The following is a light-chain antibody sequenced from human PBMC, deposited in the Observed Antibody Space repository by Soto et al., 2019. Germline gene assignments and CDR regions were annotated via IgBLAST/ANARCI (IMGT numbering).Light chain of an antibody. J-gene: IGKJ2*01. CDR2: GAS. Sequence: EIVMTQSPATLSVSPGERATVSFRASQSVSSNLAWYQQKPGQAPRLLIYGASTRSTGIPARFSGSGSGTEFTLSIGSLQSEDLAVYYCQQYNNWPRTFGQGTKLEIK. CDR1: QSVSSN. V-gene: IGKV3-15*01. CDR3: QQYNNWPRT.